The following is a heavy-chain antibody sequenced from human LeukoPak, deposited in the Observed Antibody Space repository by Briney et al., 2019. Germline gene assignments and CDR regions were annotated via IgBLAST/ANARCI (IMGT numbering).Heavy chain of an antibody. Sequence: PSETLSLTCTVSGGSVSSTTYFWSWIRQPPGKGLEWIASINYSGSTYYNLSLKSRVTISVDTSENQFSLKMNSVTAADTAVYYCARLASSGWSHCDYWGQGTLVTVSS. CDR1: GGSVSSTTYF. CDR2: INYSGST. J-gene: IGHJ4*02. V-gene: IGHV4-39*01. CDR3: ARLASSGWSHCDY. D-gene: IGHD6-19*01.